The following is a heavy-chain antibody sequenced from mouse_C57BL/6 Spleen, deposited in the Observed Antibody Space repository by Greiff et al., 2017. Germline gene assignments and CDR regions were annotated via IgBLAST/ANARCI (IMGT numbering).Heavy chain of an antibody. CDR2: IYPGSGST. CDR1: GYTFTSYW. J-gene: IGHJ2*01. V-gene: IGHV1-55*01. Sequence: VQLQQPGAELVKPGASVKMSCKASGYTFTSYWLTWVKQRPGQGLEWIGDIYPGSGSTNYNEKFKSKATLTVDTSSSTAYMQLSSLTSEDSAVYYCAREVYYDPGDYWGQGTTLTVSS. D-gene: IGHD2-4*01. CDR3: AREVYYDPGDY.